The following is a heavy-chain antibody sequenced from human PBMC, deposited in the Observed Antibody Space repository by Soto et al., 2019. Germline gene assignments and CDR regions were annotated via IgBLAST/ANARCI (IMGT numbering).Heavy chain of an antibody. D-gene: IGHD3-22*01. Sequence: GGSLRLSCAASGFTFSSYDMHWVRQAPGKGLEWVAVISYDGSNKYYADSVKGRFTISKDNSKNTLYLQMNSLRAEDTAVYYCAKDGPYDTTLGAFDIWGQGTMVTVSS. CDR2: ISYDGSNK. V-gene: IGHV3-30*18. CDR3: AKDGPYDTTLGAFDI. CDR1: GFTFSSYD. J-gene: IGHJ3*02.